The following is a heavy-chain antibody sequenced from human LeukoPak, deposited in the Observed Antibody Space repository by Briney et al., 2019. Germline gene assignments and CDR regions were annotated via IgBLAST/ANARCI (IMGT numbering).Heavy chain of an antibody. Sequence: ASVKVSCKASGYTFTSYGISWVRQAPGQGLEWMGWISAYNGNTNYAQKLQGRVTMTTDTSTSTAYMELRSLRSDDAAVYYCARDRIVVVPAAIDYWGQGTLVTVSS. V-gene: IGHV1-18*01. CDR3: ARDRIVVVPAAIDY. D-gene: IGHD2-2*02. J-gene: IGHJ4*02. CDR2: ISAYNGNT. CDR1: GYTFTSYG.